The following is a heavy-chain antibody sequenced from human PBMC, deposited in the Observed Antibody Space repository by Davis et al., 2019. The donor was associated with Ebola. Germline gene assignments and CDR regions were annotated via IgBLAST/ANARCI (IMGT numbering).Heavy chain of an antibody. CDR2: INHSGST. CDR3: ARDRGMVQGGLFDY. CDR1: GGSFSGYY. V-gene: IGHV4-34*01. Sequence: GSLRLSCAVYGGSFSGYYWSWIRQPPGKGLEWIGEINHSGSTNYNPSLKSRVTISVDTSKNQFSLKLSSVTAADTAVYYCARDRGMVQGGLFDYWGQGTLVTVSS. D-gene: IGHD3-10*01. J-gene: IGHJ4*02.